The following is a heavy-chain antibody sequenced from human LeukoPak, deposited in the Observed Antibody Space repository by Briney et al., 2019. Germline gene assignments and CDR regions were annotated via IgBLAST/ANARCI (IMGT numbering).Heavy chain of an antibody. CDR3: ARRVVVNPVVFDY. J-gene: IGHJ4*02. D-gene: IGHD3-22*01. CDR1: GFTFSDYY. Sequence: GGSLRLSCAASGFTFSDYYMNWIRQAPGKGLEWVSCISSSGSTIYYADSVKGRFTISRDNAKNSLYLQMNSLRAEDTAVYYCARRVVVNPVVFDYWGQGTLVTVSS. V-gene: IGHV3-11*04. CDR2: ISSSGSTI.